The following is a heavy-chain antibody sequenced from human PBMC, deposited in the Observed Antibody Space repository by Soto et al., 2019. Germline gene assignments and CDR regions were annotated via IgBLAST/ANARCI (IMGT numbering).Heavy chain of an antibody. J-gene: IGHJ6*02. CDR1: GYTFTSYD. CDR3: ALPVLMVYATPDYYYGMDV. V-gene: IGHV1-8*01. Sequence: ASVKVSCKASGYTFTSYDINWVRQATGQGLEWMGWMNPNSGNTGYAQKFQGRVTMARNTSISTAYMELSSLRSEDTAVYYCALPVLMVYATPDYYYGMDVWGQGPTVTVSS. D-gene: IGHD2-8*01. CDR2: MNPNSGNT.